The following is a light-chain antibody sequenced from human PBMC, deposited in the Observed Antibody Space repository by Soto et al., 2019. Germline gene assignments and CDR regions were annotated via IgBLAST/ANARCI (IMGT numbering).Light chain of an antibody. CDR3: MQGTHWPPWT. J-gene: IGKJ1*01. Sequence: VVMTQSPLSLPVTLGQPASISCRSSQSIVYSDGVSYLSWFHQRPGQSPRRLIYKASDRDSAVPDRFSGSGSGTDFTLTIRRVEGEDVGVYYCMQGTHWPPWTFGPRTKVEIK. CDR2: KAS. V-gene: IGKV2-30*01. CDR1: QSIVYSDGVSY.